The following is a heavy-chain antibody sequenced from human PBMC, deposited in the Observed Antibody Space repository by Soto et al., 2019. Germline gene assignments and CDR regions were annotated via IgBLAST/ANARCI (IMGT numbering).Heavy chain of an antibody. V-gene: IGHV4-34*01. CDR3: ARGSGWFPRYFQH. CDR2: INHSGST. CDR1: GGSFSGYY. Sequence: SETLSLTCAVYGGSFSGYYWSWIRQPPGKGLEWIGEINHSGSTNYNPSLKSRVTISVDTSKNQFSLKLSSVTAADTAVYYCARGSGWFPRYFQHWGQGTLVTVS. J-gene: IGHJ1*01. D-gene: IGHD6-19*01.